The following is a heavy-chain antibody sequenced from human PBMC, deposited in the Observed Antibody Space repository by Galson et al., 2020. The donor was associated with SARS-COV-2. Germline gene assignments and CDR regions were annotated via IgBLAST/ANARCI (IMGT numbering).Heavy chain of an antibody. J-gene: IGHJ4*01. CDR3: ARTHYDSLTVYGSCWDY. CDR2: IDWDDDK. Sequence: SGPTLVKPTQTLTLTCTFSGFSLSTSGMCVSWIRQPPGKALEWLARIDWDDDKYYSTSLKTRLPISKDTSKNQVVLTMTNMDPVDTATYYCARTHYDSLTVYGSCWDYWGHGTLVTVSS. D-gene: IGHD3-9*01. V-gene: IGHV2-70*11. CDR1: GFSLSTSGMC.